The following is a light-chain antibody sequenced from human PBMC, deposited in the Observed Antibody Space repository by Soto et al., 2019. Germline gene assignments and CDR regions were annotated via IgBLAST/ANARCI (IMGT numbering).Light chain of an antibody. V-gene: IGKV1-5*01. CDR3: QHYDTFSWT. J-gene: IGKJ1*01. Sequence: DIQMTQSPSTLSVSLGHRITITCRASEDIDTSLAWFQQRPGKAPKVLIAGASGLMNGVPSTFSGSGSGTEFALTISSVQPDDFATYFCQHYDTFSWTFGQGTKVDIK. CDR1: EDIDTS. CDR2: GAS.